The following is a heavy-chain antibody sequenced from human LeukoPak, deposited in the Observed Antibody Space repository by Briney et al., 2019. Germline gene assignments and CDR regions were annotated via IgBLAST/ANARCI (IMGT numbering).Heavy chain of an antibody. D-gene: IGHD3-10*01. J-gene: IGHJ4*02. CDR3: AKIGGFGEIRGYFDY. CDR2: ISYDGSNK. CDR1: GFTFSSYG. Sequence: GGSLRLSCAASGFTFSSYGMHWVRQAPGKGLEWVAVISYDGSNKYYADSVKGRFTISRDNSKNTLYLQMNSLRAEDTAVYYCAKIGGFGEIRGYFDYRGQGTLVTVSS. V-gene: IGHV3-30*18.